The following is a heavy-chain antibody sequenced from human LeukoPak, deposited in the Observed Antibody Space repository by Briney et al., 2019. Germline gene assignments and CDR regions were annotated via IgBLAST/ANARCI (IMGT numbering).Heavy chain of an antibody. CDR2: IYYSGST. CDR3: ARGHDFWSGYRRREVDY. J-gene: IGHJ4*02. V-gene: IGHV4-59*12. D-gene: IGHD3-3*01. CDR1: GGSISSYY. Sequence: SETLSLTCTVSGGSISSYYWNWIRQPPGKGLEWIGYIYYSGSTNYNPSLKSRVTISVDTSKNQFSLKLSSVTAADTAVYYCARGHDFWSGYRRREVDYWGQGTLVTVSS.